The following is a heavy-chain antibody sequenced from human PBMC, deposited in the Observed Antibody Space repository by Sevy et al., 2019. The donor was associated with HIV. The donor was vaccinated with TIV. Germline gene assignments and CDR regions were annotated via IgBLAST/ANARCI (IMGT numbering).Heavy chain of an antibody. CDR2: ISGSGGST. Sequence: GGSLRLSCAASGFTFSSYPMSWVRQAPGKGLEWVSAISGSGGSTYYADSVKGRFTISRDNSKNTLYLQMNSLRAEDTAVYYCAADSSGFQRAWYYYYYMDVWGKGTTVTVSS. CDR1: GFTFSSYP. D-gene: IGHD3-22*01. J-gene: IGHJ6*03. V-gene: IGHV3-23*01. CDR3: AADSSGFQRAWYYYYYMDV.